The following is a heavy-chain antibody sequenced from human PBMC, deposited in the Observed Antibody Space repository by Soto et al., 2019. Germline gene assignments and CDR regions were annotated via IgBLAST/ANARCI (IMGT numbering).Heavy chain of an antibody. J-gene: IGHJ4*02. CDR1: GYTFTSYY. CDR3: ARVIIPDVYSYGYFPSSLFDY. CDR2: INPSGGST. D-gene: IGHD5-18*01. Sequence: QVQLVQSGAEVKKPGASVKVSCKASGYTFTSYYMHWVRQAPGQGLEWMGIINPSGGSTSYAQKFQGRVTMTRDTSTSTVYTELSSLRSEDTAVYYCARVIIPDVYSYGYFPSSLFDYWGQGTLVTVSS. V-gene: IGHV1-46*01.